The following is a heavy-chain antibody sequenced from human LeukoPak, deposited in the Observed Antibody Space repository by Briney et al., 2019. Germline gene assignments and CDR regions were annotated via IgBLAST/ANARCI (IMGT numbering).Heavy chain of an antibody. CDR2: FNHSGST. J-gene: IGHJ3*02. D-gene: IGHD6-13*01. CDR1: GGSFSGYY. CDR3: ARAKYSSSWYRFGAFDI. V-gene: IGHV4-34*01. Sequence: PSETLSLTCAVYGGSFSGYYWSWIRQSPEKGLEWIGEFNHSGSTNYNPSLKSRVTISVDTSKNQFSLKLSSVTAADTAVYYCARAKYSSSWYRFGAFDIWGQGTMVTVSS.